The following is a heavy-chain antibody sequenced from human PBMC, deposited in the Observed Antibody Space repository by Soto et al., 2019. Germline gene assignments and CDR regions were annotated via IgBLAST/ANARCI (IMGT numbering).Heavy chain of an antibody. CDR3: ARDPYSNYAFDY. CDR2: MNPNSGNT. Sequence: ASVKVSCKASGYTFTSYDINWVRQATGQGLEWMGWMNPNSGNTGYAQKFRGRVTMTRNTSISTAYMELSSLRSEDTAVYYCARDPYSNYAFDYWGQGTLVTVSS. D-gene: IGHD4-4*01. CDR1: GYTFTSYD. V-gene: IGHV1-8*01. J-gene: IGHJ4*02.